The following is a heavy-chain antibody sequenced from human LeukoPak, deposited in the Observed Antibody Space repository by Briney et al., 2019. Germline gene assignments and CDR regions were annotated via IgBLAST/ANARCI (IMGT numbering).Heavy chain of an antibody. CDR2: IYHGGNT. D-gene: IGHD1-1*01. CDR3: ARKNWNDVRAFDI. CDR1: GVSISSSNW. J-gene: IGHJ3*02. Sequence: PSETLSLTCAVSGVSISSSNWWSWVRQPPGKGLEWIGEIYHGGNTNYNPPLKSRVTISVDKSTKEFSLKVTSVTAADTAVYYCARKNWNDVRAFDIWGQGTNVTVSS. V-gene: IGHV4-4*02.